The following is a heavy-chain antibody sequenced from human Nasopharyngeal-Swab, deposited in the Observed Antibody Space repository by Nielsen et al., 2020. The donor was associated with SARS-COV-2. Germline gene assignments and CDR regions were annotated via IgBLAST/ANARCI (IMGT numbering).Heavy chain of an antibody. CDR3: AIPRGYSYGYSPPRY. Sequence: SETLSLTCAVCGGSFSGYYWSWIRQPPGKGLEWLGEINHSGSTNSNPSLKSRVTISVDTSKNQFSLKLSSVTAADTAVYYCAIPRGYSYGYSPPRYWGQGTLVTVSS. CDR1: GGSFSGYY. CDR2: INHSGST. V-gene: IGHV4-34*01. D-gene: IGHD5-18*01. J-gene: IGHJ4*02.